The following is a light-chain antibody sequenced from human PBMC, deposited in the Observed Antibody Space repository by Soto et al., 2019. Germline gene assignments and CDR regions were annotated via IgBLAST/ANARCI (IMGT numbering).Light chain of an antibody. Sequence: DIQMTQSPSTLDPFVGAMVPIPCRASQRIGTWLAWYQQKPGEAPRLLISDASSLESGVPSRFSGSGSGTEFTLTISSLQPDDFATYYCQQYHSYPWTFGQGTKLDI. CDR1: QRIGTW. CDR2: DAS. J-gene: IGKJ1*01. V-gene: IGKV1-5*01. CDR3: QQYHSYPWT.